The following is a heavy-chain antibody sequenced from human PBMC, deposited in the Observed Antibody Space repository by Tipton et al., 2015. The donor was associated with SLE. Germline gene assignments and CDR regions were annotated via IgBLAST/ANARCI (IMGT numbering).Heavy chain of an antibody. Sequence: SLRLSCAASGFTFDDYAMHWVRQAPGKGLEWVSGISWNSGSIGYADSVKGRFTISRDNAKNTLYLQMNSLRAEDTAVYYCARESYTYYYGMDVWGQGTTVTVSS. CDR2: ISWNSGSI. V-gene: IGHV3-9*01. J-gene: IGHJ6*02. CDR1: GFTFDDYA. D-gene: IGHD3-10*01. CDR3: ARESYTYYYGMDV.